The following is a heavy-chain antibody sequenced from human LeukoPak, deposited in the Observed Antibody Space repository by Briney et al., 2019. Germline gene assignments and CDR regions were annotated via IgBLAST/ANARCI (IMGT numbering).Heavy chain of an antibody. Sequence: GGSLRLSCAASGFTCSTYVMSWVRQAPGRGLEWLSLILHNGDSTYYADSVKGRFTISRDNSKNTLYLQMNSLRAEDTAVYYCARLSSFAFDIWGQGTMVTVSS. CDR3: ARLSSFAFDI. V-gene: IGHV3-23*01. D-gene: IGHD3-16*02. J-gene: IGHJ3*02. CDR2: ILHNGDST. CDR1: GFTCSTYV.